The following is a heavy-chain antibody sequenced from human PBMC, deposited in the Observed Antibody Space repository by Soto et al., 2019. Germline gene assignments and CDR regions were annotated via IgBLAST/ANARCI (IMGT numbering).Heavy chain of an antibody. CDR3: ARERGLFFDY. Sequence: GGSLRLSCAASGFTFNSYSMHWVRQAPGKGLEWVALISYDGSNKYYADSVKGRFTISRDNSKNTLYLQMISLRAEDTAVYYCARERGLFFDYWGQGTLVTVSS. J-gene: IGHJ4*02. V-gene: IGHV3-30-3*01. CDR2: ISYDGSNK. CDR1: GFTFNSYS. D-gene: IGHD3-10*01.